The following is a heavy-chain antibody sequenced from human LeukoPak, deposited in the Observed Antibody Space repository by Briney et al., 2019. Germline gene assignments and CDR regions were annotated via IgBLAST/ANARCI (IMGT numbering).Heavy chain of an antibody. D-gene: IGHD6-19*01. V-gene: IGHV3-23*01. CDR2: ITGNGGST. CDR1: GFTFSNCA. J-gene: IGHJ4*02. Sequence: QTGGSLRLSCAASGFTFSNCAMAWVRQIPGKGLEWVSAITGNGGSTYYADSVKGRFTISRDNSKSTLYLQMNRLRAEDTAIYYCAKRSCSGTTCYPLDYWGQGTLVTVSS. CDR3: AKRSCSGTTCYPLDY.